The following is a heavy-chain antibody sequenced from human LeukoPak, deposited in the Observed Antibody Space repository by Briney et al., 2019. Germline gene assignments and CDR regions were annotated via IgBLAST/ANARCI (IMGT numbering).Heavy chain of an antibody. J-gene: IGHJ4*02. D-gene: IGHD2-8*01. CDR3: ATRYCTNGNCFGFTLDC. Sequence: GGSLRLSCAASGFTFNSHDMGWVRQAPGKGLEWVSRITGSGDNTYYADSVKGRFTISRDNSKNTVHLQMNSLTAEDTAMYYCATRYCTNGNCFGFTLDCWGQGTLVTVSS. CDR1: GFTFNSHD. CDR2: ITGSGDNT. V-gene: IGHV3-23*01.